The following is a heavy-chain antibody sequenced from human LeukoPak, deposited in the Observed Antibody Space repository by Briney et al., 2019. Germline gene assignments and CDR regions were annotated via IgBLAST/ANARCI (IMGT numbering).Heavy chain of an antibody. Sequence: GASMKVSCKASGYTFTNYYIHWVRQAPGQGLEWMGWIHPNTGGTNFAQYFQGRVTMTRDTSISTAYMELSRLRSDDTAVYYCARVGISKGWFDPWGQGSLVIVSS. J-gene: IGHJ5*02. CDR2: IHPNTGGT. D-gene: IGHD2-15*01. CDR3: ARVGISKGWFDP. CDR1: GYTFTNYY. V-gene: IGHV1-2*02.